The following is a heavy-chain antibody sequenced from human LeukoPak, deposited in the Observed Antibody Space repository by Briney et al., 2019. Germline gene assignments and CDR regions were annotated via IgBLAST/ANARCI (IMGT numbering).Heavy chain of an antibody. CDR2: IIPIFGTA. CDR1: GGTFSSYA. J-gene: IGHJ4*02. Sequence: SVKVSCKASGGTFSSYAISWVRQAPGQGLEWMGGIIPIFGTANYAQKFQGGVTITTDESTSTAYMELSSLRSEDTAVYYCARVDSSSRYYFDYWGQGTLVTVSS. CDR3: ARVDSSSRYYFDY. D-gene: IGHD6-13*01. V-gene: IGHV1-69*05.